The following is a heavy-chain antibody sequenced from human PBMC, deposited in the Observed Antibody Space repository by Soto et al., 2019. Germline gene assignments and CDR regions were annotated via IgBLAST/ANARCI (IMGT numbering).Heavy chain of an antibody. CDR1: GYTFTNYG. V-gene: IGHV1-18*01. CDR2: VSTYNGNT. Sequence: QVQLVQSGAEVKKPGASVKVSCKASGYTFTNYGISWVRQAPGQGLEWMGWVSTYNGNTKYAQKLQGRVTMTTDTSGSTAYMELRSLSSDDTAVYYCARVATMIVVAPDYWGQGTLVTVSS. J-gene: IGHJ4*02. D-gene: IGHD3-22*01. CDR3: ARVATMIVVAPDY.